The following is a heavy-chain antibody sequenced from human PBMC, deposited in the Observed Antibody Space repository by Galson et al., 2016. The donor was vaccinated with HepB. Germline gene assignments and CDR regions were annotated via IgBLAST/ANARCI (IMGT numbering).Heavy chain of an antibody. CDR1: GFTFSGYG. J-gene: IGHJ4*02. V-gene: IGHV3-23*01. D-gene: IGHD1-14*01. CDR3: AKDQPGTPFEY. Sequence: SLRLSCAASGFTFSGYGMHWVRQAPGKGLEWVSAISGSGGSTYYADSVKGRFTISRDNSKNTLFLQMNSLTAEDTAVYFCAKDQPGTPFEYWGQGTLVTVSS. CDR2: ISGSGGST.